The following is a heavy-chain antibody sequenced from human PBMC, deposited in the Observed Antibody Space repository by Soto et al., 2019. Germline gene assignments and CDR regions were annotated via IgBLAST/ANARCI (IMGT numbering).Heavy chain of an antibody. V-gene: IGHV1-46*01. J-gene: IGHJ6*02. Sequence: QVQLVQSGAEVKKPGASVKISCKASGYTFSSSYIHWVRQAPGQGLEWMGLINPSGFSTDYAQTFQGRVTVTRDTSTSTVYMELSSLRSEATAVYYCASGGYTYGFSAMDVWGPGTTVAVS. D-gene: IGHD5-18*01. CDR1: GYTFSSSY. CDR2: INPSGFST. CDR3: ASGGYTYGFSAMDV.